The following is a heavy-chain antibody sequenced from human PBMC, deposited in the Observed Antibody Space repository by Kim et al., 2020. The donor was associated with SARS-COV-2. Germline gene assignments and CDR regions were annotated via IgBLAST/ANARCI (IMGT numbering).Heavy chain of an antibody. D-gene: IGHD5-18*01. CDR1: GGTFSSYA. CDR2: IIPILGIA. V-gene: IGHV1-69*04. Sequence: SVKVSCKASGGTFSSYAISWVRQAPGQGLEWMGRIIPILGIANYAQKFQGRVTITADKSTSTAYMELSSLRSEDTAVYYCARSAVGYSYGQDYYYGMDVWGQGTTVTVSS. CDR3: ARSAVGYSYGQDYYYGMDV. J-gene: IGHJ6*02.